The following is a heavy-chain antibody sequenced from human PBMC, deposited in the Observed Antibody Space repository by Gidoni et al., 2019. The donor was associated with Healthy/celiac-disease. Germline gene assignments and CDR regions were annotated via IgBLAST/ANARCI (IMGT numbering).Heavy chain of an antibody. D-gene: IGHD3-10*01. CDR1: GGSIRSYY. V-gene: IGHV4-59*01. Sequence: QVQLQESGPGLVKPSETLYLTCTVSGGSIRSYYWSWIRQPPGKGLEWIGYIYYSGSTNYNPSLKSRVTISVDTSKNQFSLKLSSVTAADTAVYYCARVNYGSGWEGAFDIWGQGTMVTVSS. CDR2: IYYSGST. J-gene: IGHJ3*02. CDR3: ARVNYGSGWEGAFDI.